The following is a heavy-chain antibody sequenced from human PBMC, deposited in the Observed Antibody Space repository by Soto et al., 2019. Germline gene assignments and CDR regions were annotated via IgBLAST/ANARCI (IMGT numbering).Heavy chain of an antibody. CDR1: GYTFTSYG. V-gene: IGHV1-18*04. J-gene: IGHJ6*02. D-gene: IGHD6-25*01. CDR3: ARDLSGLPPTYYGMDV. CDR2: ISAYNGNT. Sequence: QVQLVQSGAEVKKPGASVKVSCKASGYTFTSYGISWVRQAPGQGLEWMGWISAYNGNTNYAQKLQVRVTMTTDTYTSTAYMELRSLRSDDTAVYYCARDLSGLPPTYYGMDVWGQGTTVTVSS.